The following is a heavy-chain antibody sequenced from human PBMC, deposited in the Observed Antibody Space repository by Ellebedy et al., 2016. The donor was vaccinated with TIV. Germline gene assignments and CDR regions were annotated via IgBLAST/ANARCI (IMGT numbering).Heavy chain of an antibody. J-gene: IGHJ4*02. CDR1: GFIFSNAW. Sequence: PGGSLRLSCAASGFIFSNAWVNWVRQAPGKGLEWVGRIKTTTGGGATAYAAPVKGRFIISRDDSKNTLYLQMNSLKTEDTAVYYCTTELCSSGCFPGIYWGQGTLVTVSS. CDR3: TTELCSSGCFPGIY. CDR2: IKTTTGGGAT. V-gene: IGHV3-15*07. D-gene: IGHD2-15*01.